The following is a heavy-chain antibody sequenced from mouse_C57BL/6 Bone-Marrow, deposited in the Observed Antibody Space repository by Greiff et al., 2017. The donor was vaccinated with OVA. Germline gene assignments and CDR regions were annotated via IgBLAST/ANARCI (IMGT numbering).Heavy chain of an antibody. D-gene: IGHD1-1*01. CDR3: ARDPVVADY. V-gene: IGHV14-2*01. CDR1: GFNIKDYY. Sequence: VQLQQSGAELVKPGASVKLSCAASGFNIKDYYMHWVKQRTEQGLAWIGRIDPEDGGTKFAPKFQGKATISADTSSNTAYLQRSSLTAEDTAVYYCARDPVVADYWGQGTTLTVAA. CDR2: IDPEDGGT. J-gene: IGHJ2*01.